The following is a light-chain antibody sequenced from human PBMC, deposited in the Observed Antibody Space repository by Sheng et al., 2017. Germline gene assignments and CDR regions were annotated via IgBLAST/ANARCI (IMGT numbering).Light chain of an antibody. CDR1: QGISRW. V-gene: IGKV1-12*01. J-gene: IGKJ1*01. CDR2: VAS. CDR3: QQTNSFPRT. Sequence: DIQMTQSPSSVAASVGDRVTITCRASQGISRWVAWYQQKQGKAPKLLVYVASSLQSRVPSRFSGSGSGTDFTLTINSLQPEDFATYYCQQTNSFPRTFGQGTKVEIK.